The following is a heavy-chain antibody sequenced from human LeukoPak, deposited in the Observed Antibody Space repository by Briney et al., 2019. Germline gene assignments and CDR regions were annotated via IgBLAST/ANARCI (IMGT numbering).Heavy chain of an antibody. D-gene: IGHD3-3*01. V-gene: IGHV1-69-2*01. J-gene: IGHJ6*03. Sequence: VKISRKXSGYTFTDYYMHWVQQAPGKGLEWMGLVDPEDGETIYAEKFQGRVTITADTSTDTAYMELSSLRSEDTAVYYCATGLLRFLEWSNYYYMDVWGKGTTVTVSS. CDR1: GYTFTDYY. CDR3: ATGLLRFLEWSNYYYMDV. CDR2: VDPEDGET.